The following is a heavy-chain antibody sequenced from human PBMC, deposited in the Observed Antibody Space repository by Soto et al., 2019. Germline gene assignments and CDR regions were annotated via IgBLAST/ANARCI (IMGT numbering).Heavy chain of an antibody. CDR2: IYPGDSDT. CDR3: ARRGYSYGLDV. V-gene: IGHV5-51*01. CDR1: GYNFATYW. D-gene: IGHD5-18*01. J-gene: IGHJ6*02. Sequence: GESLKISCKGSGYNFATYWIAWVRQLPGKGPEWMGIIYPGDSDTSYSPSFQGQVTISVDKSISTAYLQWDSLKASDTAVYYCARRGYSYGLDVWGQGTKVTVSS.